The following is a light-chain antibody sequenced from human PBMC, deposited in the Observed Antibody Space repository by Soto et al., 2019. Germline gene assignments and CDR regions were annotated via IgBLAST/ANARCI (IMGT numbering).Light chain of an antibody. V-gene: IGKV1-39*01. Sequence: DIQMTQSPSSLSASVGDAVSLTCRASRSISNYLNWYQQKPGKAPKLLISGASSLQRGVPSRFSGSGSGTNFTLTITSLQPDDFAIYFCQQNYTAPYTFGPGTKVEIK. CDR2: GAS. CDR3: QQNYTAPYT. J-gene: IGKJ3*01. CDR1: RSISNY.